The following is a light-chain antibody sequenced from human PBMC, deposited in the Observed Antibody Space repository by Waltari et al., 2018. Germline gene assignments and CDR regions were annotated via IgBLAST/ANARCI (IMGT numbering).Light chain of an antibody. CDR1: NSHIGNYNY. Sequence: QSALTQPASVSGSLGQSITISCLGTNSHIGNYNYVSWYQQIPGKAPRLIIYEVSNRPSRISSRFSGSKSGMTASLTISGLQADDEGIYYCCSHTNIGTWVFGGGTTLTVL. CDR2: EVS. V-gene: IGLV2-14*01. CDR3: CSHTNIGTWV. J-gene: IGLJ3*02.